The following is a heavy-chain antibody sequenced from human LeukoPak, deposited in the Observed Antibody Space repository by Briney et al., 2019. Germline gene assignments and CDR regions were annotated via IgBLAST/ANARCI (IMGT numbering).Heavy chain of an antibody. CDR2: ISNDGSNK. CDR3: AKENYYESSGYVDY. J-gene: IGHJ4*02. V-gene: IGHV3-30*18. Sequence: SXXXXWVRQAPGXXLEWXAVISNDGSNKHYADSVKGRFTISRDNSKNTLYLQMNSLRAEDTAVYYCAKENYYESSGYVDYWGQGTLVTVSS. CDR1: SXX. D-gene: IGHD3-22*01.